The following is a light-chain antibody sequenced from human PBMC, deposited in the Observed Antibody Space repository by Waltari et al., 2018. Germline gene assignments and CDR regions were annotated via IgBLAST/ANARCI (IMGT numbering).Light chain of an antibody. CDR2: GAS. CDR3: QQYDSSPWT. CDR1: QNLTSTF. Sequence: ERVLAQSPGTLSLSPGERPTLSCRASQNLTSTFLAWYQQKPGQAPRLLIYGASRRATGIADRFSGSGSGTDFTLTISRLEPEDFAVYYCQQYDSSPWTFGQGTKVEIK. V-gene: IGKV3-20*01. J-gene: IGKJ1*01.